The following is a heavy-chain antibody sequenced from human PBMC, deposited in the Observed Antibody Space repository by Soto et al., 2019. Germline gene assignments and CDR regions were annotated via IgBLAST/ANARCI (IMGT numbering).Heavy chain of an antibody. J-gene: IGHJ4*02. CDR1: GFSLSNARMG. CDR2: IFSNDEK. D-gene: IGHD6-13*01. V-gene: IGHV2-26*01. CDR3: ARERIGSWYRFFDY. Sequence: QVTLKESGPVLVKPTETLTLTCTVSGFSLSNARMGVSWIRQPPGKALEWLAHIFSNDEKSYITSLKSRLTISKYTSKSQVVLTMTNMDPVDTATYYCARERIGSWYRFFDYWGQGTLVTVSS.